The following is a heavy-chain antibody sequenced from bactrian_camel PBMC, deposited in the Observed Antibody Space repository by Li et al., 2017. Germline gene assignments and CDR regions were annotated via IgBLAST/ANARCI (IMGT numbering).Heavy chain of an antibody. J-gene: IGHJ4*01. CDR1: GYTYSSNYC. CDR3: ATGGLDAVVVAVPRFAY. D-gene: IGHD1*01. CDR2: LDSDGTT. V-gene: IGHV3S9*01. Sequence: HVQLVESGGGLVQPGGSLRLSCAASGYTYSSNYCMGWFRQAPGKEREVVASLDSDGTTEYADSVKGRFTISRNHAKTTLYLQMNNVKIEDTAMYYCATGGLDAVVVAVPRFAYRGQGTQVTVS.